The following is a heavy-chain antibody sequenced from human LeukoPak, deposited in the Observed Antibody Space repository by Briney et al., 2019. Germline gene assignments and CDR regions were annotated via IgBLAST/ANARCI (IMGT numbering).Heavy chain of an antibody. J-gene: IGHJ6*02. V-gene: IGHV3-48*04. CDR2: ISASSSPI. CDR3: ARDQDANYYGMDV. Sequence: GGSLRLSCAASEFTFSTFSMNWVRQAPGKGLEWVSYISASSSPIYYADSVKGRFTISRDNAKNLLYLQMDSLRAEDTAVYYCARDQDANYYGMDVWGQGTTVTVSS. CDR1: EFTFSTFS.